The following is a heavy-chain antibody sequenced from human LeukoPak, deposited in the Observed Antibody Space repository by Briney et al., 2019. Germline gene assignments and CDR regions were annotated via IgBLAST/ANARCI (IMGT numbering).Heavy chain of an antibody. D-gene: IGHD6-19*01. J-gene: IGHJ1*01. CDR1: GGSISSYY. Sequence: PSETLSLTCTVSGGSISSYYWSWIRQPPGKGLEWIGYIYYSGSTNYNPSLKSRVTISVDTSKNQFSLKLSSVTAADTAVYYCARRPRLGYSSGWYRDAPFQHWGQGTLVTVSS. CDR2: IYYSGST. V-gene: IGHV4-59*01. CDR3: ARRPRLGYSSGWYRDAPFQH.